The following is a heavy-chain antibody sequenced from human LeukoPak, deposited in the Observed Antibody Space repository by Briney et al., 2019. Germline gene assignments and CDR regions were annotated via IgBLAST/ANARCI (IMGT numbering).Heavy chain of an antibody. CDR3: AKDRFSVGSCYYRYYYYMDV. J-gene: IGHJ6*03. D-gene: IGHD2-15*01. Sequence: GGSLRLSCAASGFTFSSYAMSWVRQAPGKGLEWVSAISGSGGSTYYADSVKGRFTISRDNSKNTLYLQMNSLRAEDPAVYYCAKDRFSVGSCYYRYYYYMDVWGKGTTVTVSS. CDR1: GFTFSSYA. V-gene: IGHV3-23*01. CDR2: ISGSGGST.